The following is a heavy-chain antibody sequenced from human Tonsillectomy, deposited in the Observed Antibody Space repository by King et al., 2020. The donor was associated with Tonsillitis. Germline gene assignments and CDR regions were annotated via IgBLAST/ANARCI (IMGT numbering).Heavy chain of an antibody. CDR3: ARSLCYYDSCGYPVGDAFDL. D-gene: IGHD3-22*01. V-gene: IGHV1-69*04. Sequence: QLVQTGAEVKKPGSSVKVSCKASGGTVSSYAISWVRQAPGQGLEWMGRIIPMLGVTSYAQKFQGRVTITADKSTSTAYMELSSLRSEDTAVYYCARSLCYYDSCGYPVGDAFDLWGQRPIVTVSS. CDR1: GGTVSSYA. J-gene: IGHJ3*01. CDR2: IIPMLGVT.